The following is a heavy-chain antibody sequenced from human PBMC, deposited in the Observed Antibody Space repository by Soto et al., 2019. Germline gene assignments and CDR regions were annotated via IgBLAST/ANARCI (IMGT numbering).Heavy chain of an antibody. Sequence: QVQLQESGPGLVKPSETLSLTCTVSGGSVSSGSYYWSWVRQPPGKVLEWIGYIYYSGSTNYNPPLKSRVTISVDTSKNQFALKLSSVTAADTAVYYCARTARPPPPYGMDVWGQGTTVTVSS. V-gene: IGHV4-61*01. CDR3: ARTARPPPPYGMDV. CDR2: IYYSGST. J-gene: IGHJ6*02. CDR1: GGSVSSGSYY.